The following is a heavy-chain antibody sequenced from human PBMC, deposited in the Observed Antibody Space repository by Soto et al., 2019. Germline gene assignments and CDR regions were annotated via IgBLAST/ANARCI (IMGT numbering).Heavy chain of an antibody. Sequence: QLQLQESGPGLVKPSETLSLTCTVSGGSISSSSYYWGWIRQPPGKGLEWIGSIYYSGRTYYNPSLKSRVTISVDPSKNQFSLKLSSVTAGDTAVYYCASSSRADRLWFDRWGQGTLVTVSS. V-gene: IGHV4-39*01. CDR3: ASSSRADRLWFDR. J-gene: IGHJ5*02. CDR2: IYYSGRT. D-gene: IGHD6-6*01. CDR1: GGSISSSSYY.